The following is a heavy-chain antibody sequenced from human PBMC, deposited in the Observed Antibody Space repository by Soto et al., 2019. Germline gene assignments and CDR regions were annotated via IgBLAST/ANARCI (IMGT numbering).Heavy chain of an antibody. CDR3: ARIVVGATIDY. Sequence: QVQLRESGPGLLKPSETLSLTCTVSDDSVSSDAYFWTWIRQPPGKGLEWIAYLSFSGDSNYNPSLKSRVSVSADTSRKQFSLMLSSVSAADTAVYFCARIVVGATIDYWSQGTLVTVSS. CDR1: DDSVSSDAYF. V-gene: IGHV4-61*08. CDR2: LSFSGDS. J-gene: IGHJ4*02. D-gene: IGHD1-26*01.